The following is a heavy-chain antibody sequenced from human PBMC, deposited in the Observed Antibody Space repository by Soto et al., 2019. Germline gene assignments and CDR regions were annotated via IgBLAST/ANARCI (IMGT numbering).Heavy chain of an antibody. CDR3: ARCRYSYGYDLDS. V-gene: IGHV3-48*02. CDR2: ISGSGTNI. Sequence: GGSLRLSCAASGFSFSNYGMSWVRQAPGKGLEWVSHISGSGTNIYYAGSVKGRFTVSRDIAKNSLFLQMNSLRDEDTAVYYCARCRYSYGYDLDSWGQGTLVTVSS. CDR1: GFSFSNYG. J-gene: IGHJ4*02. D-gene: IGHD5-18*01.